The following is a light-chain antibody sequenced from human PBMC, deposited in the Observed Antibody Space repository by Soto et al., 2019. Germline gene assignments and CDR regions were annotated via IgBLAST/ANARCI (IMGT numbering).Light chain of an antibody. J-gene: IGKJ1*01. V-gene: IGKV1-39*01. CDR2: GAS. CDR3: QQTSRTPKT. Sequence: DIQMTQSPSTLSASVVDRVTITCRASQSINNYLSWYQQKPGKAPNLLIFGASTLQSGVPSRFSGAGSGTDFTLTISSLQPEDFATYYCQQTSRTPKTFGQGTKV. CDR1: QSINNY.